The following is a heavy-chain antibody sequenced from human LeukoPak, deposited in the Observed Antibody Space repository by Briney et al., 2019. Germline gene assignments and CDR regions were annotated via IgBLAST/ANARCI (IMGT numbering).Heavy chain of an antibody. Sequence: SETLSLTCTVSGGSISSYYWSWIRQPAGEGLEWIWRIYTSGSTNYNPSLKSRVTMSVDTSKNQFSLKLSSVTAADTAVYYCARDLSGSSWSYYYYYYMDVWGKGTTVTVSS. D-gene: IGHD1-26*01. CDR1: GGSISSYY. V-gene: IGHV4-4*07. CDR3: ARDLSGSSWSYYYYYYMDV. J-gene: IGHJ6*03. CDR2: IYTSGST.